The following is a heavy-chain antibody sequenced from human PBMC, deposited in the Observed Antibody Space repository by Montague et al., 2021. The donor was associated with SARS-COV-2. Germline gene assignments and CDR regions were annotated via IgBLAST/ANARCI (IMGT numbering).Heavy chain of an antibody. D-gene: IGHD3-22*01. CDR3: ARVRITMIIVVTYFDY. Sequence: SETLSLTRTASGGSISSYYWSWIRQPPGKGLEWIGYIYYSGSTNYNPSLKSRVTISVDTSKNQFSLKLSSVTAADTAVYYCARVRITMIIVVTYFDYWGQGTLVTVS. V-gene: IGHV4-59*01. J-gene: IGHJ4*02. CDR1: GGSISSYY. CDR2: IYYSGST.